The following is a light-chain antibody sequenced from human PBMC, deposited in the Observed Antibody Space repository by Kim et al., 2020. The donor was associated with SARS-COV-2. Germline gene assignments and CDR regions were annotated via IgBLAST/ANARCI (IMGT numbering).Light chain of an antibody. CDR2: EVN. V-gene: IGLV6-57*03. J-gene: IGLJ2*01. CDR1: SGSIASNY. Sequence: KTVTISCTRSSGSIASNYVQWYQQRPGSAPTTVIYEVNQRPSGVPDRFSGSIDSSSNSASLTISGLKTEDEADYYCQSYDSSNHVVFGGGTQLTVL. CDR3: QSYDSSNHVV.